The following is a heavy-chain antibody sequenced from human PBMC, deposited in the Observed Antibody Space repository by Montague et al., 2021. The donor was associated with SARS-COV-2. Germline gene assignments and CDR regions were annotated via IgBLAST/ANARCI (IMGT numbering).Heavy chain of an antibody. CDR2: TYYRSKWYN. J-gene: IGHJ4*02. CDR1: GDSVCVNRAT. D-gene: IGHD3-22*01. V-gene: IGHV6-1*01. Sequence: CAISGDSVCVNRATWSWVEHSPSLQLEQLGGTYYRSKWYNDYAVSVKSRITINPDTSKDQFSLQLNSVTPEDTAVYYCARGSSGYYTPRPFDYWGQGTLVTVSS. CDR3: ARGSSGYYTPRPFDY.